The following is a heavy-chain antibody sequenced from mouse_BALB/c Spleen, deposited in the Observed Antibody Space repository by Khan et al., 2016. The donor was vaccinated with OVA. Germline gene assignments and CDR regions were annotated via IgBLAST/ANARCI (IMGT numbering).Heavy chain of an antibody. CDR3: ARAYYRYDGYYAMDY. V-gene: IGHV2-6-4*01. CDR1: GFSLSRYN. CDR2: IWGGGGT. Sequence: QVRLQQSGPGLVAPSQSLSITCTVSGFSLSRYNIHWVRQPPGKGLEWLGMIWGGGGTDYNPTLKIRLSISKDNSKSQVFLKMNSLQTDDTAMYFCARAYYRYDGYYAMDYWGQGTSVTVSS. J-gene: IGHJ4*01. D-gene: IGHD2-14*01.